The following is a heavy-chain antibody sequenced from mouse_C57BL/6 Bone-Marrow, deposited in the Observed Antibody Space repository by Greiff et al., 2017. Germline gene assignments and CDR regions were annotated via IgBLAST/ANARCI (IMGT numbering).Heavy chain of an antibody. CDR3: ARKEVFITTVESGYFDV. V-gene: IGHV1-61*01. Sequence: QVQLQQPGAELVRPGSSVKLSCKASGYTFTSYWMDWVKQRPGQGLEWIGNIYPSDSETHYNQKFKDKATLTVDKSSSTAYMQLRSLTSEDSAVXYCARKEVFITTVESGYFDVWGTGTTVTVSS. CDR2: IYPSDSET. J-gene: IGHJ1*03. D-gene: IGHD1-1*01. CDR1: GYTFTSYW.